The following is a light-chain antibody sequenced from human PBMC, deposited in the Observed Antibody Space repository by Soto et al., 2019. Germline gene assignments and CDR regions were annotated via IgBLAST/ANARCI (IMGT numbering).Light chain of an antibody. CDR2: GAS. Sequence: EIVMTQSPATLSVSPGERATLACRASQSVSSSLAWYQLKPGQGPRVLIYGASTRATGVSARFSGSGSGTEFTLTISSLQSEDIGVYFCQQYNDWPRSFGQGTKVEIK. V-gene: IGKV3D-15*01. J-gene: IGKJ1*01. CDR1: QSVSSS. CDR3: QQYNDWPRS.